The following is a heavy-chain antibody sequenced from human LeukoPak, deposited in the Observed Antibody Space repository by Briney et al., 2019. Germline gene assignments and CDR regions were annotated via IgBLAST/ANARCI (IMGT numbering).Heavy chain of an antibody. J-gene: IGHJ4*02. CDR1: GFTFSRYW. D-gene: IGHD4-23*01. CDR2: INQDGSGE. Sequence: GGSLRLSCAASGFTFSRYWMTWVRQGQGKGREWVATINQDGSGEYYVDSVKGRFTISRDNAKNSLYLQMNSLRAEDTAVYYCAKDSATVVTPYDYWGQGTLVTVSS. V-gene: IGHV3-7*03. CDR3: AKDSATVVTPYDY.